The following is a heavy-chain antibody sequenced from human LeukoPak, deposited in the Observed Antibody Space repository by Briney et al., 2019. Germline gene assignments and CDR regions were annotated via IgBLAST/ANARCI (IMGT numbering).Heavy chain of an antibody. Sequence: SETLSLTCTVSGGSISSGDYYWSCIRQPPGKGLECIGYIYYSGTSNYNPSLKSRVTLSLDTSKNQFSVKLSSVTAADTAVYYCARGDFWSGFYNYWGQGTLVTVSS. J-gene: IGHJ4*02. CDR1: GGSISSGDYY. CDR2: IYYSGTS. CDR3: ARGDFWSGFYNY. V-gene: IGHV4-61*08. D-gene: IGHD3-3*01.